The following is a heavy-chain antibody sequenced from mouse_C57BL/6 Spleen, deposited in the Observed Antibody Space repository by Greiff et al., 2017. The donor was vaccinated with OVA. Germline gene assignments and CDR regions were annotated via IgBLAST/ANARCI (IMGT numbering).Heavy chain of an antibody. V-gene: IGHV1-76*01. CDR2: IYPGSGNT. CDR1: GYTFTDYY. Sequence: QVQLKESGAELVRPGASVKLSCKASGYTFTDYYINWVKQRPGQGLEWIARIYPGSGNTYYNEKFKGKATLTAEKSSSTAYMQLSSLTSEDSAVYFCARSGAYWGQETLVTVSA. J-gene: IGHJ3*01. CDR3: ARSGAY.